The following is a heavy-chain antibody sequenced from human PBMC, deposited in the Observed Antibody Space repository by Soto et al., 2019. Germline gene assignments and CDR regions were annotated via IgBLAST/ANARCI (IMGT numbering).Heavy chain of an antibody. Sequence: QVQLVQSGAEVKKPGSSVKVSCKASGGTFSSDSISWLRQAPGQGPEWMGGIIPMFGTANYAQKFQGRVTITADEFTSTAYMELSSLTSEDTAVYFCARDWTNWGQGTMVTVSS. CDR2: IIPMFGTA. J-gene: IGHJ3*01. CDR3: ARDWTN. V-gene: IGHV1-69*12. D-gene: IGHD3-3*01. CDR1: GGTFSSDS.